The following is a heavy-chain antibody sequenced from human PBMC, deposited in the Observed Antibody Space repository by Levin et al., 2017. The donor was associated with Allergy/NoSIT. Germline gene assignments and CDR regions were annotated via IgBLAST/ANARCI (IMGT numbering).Heavy chain of an antibody. CDR2: IYPGDSDT. CDR3: ARRVDDFWSGPHYGMDV. J-gene: IGHJ6*02. D-gene: IGHD3-3*01. CDR1: GYSFTSYW. Sequence: GESLKISCKGSGYSFTSYWIGWVRQMPGKGLEWMGIIYPGDSDTRYSPSFQGQVTISADKSISTAYLQWSSLKASDTAMYYCARRVDDFWSGPHYGMDVWGQGTTVTVSS. V-gene: IGHV5-51*01.